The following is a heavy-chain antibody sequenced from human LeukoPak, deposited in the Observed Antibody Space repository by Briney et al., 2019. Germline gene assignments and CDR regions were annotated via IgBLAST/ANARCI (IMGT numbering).Heavy chain of an antibody. D-gene: IGHD3-16*02. CDR1: GFTFSSYA. Sequence: GGSLTLSCAASGFTFSSYAMSCVRQAPGKGREWVSAISGSGGSTYYADSVKGRFTISRDNSKNTLYLQMNSLRAEDTAVYYCAKDGTYDYVWGSYRREGAFDYWGQGTLVTVSS. V-gene: IGHV3-23*01. J-gene: IGHJ4*02. CDR3: AKDGTYDYVWGSYRREGAFDY. CDR2: ISGSGGST.